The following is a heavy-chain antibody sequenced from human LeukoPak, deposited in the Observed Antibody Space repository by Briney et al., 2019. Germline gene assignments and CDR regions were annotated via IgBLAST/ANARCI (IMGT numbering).Heavy chain of an antibody. CDR2: INWNGGST. J-gene: IGHJ3*02. D-gene: IGHD5-12*01. CDR3: ARDLRWLQFFAFDI. V-gene: IGHV3-20*04. Sequence: GGSLRLSCAASGFTFDDYGMSWVRQAPGKGLEWVSGINWNGGSTGYADSVKGRFTISRDNAKNSLYLQMNSLRAEDTAVYYCARDLRWLQFFAFDIWGQGTMVTVSS. CDR1: GFTFDDYG.